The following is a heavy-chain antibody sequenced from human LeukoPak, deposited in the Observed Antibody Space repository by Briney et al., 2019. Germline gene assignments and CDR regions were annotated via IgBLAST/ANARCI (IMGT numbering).Heavy chain of an antibody. CDR2: ISAYNGNT. CDR1: GYTLTSYG. Sequence: ASVKVSCKASGYTLTSYGISWVRQAPGQGLEWMGWISAYNGNTNYAQKLQGRVTMTTDTSTSTAYMELRSLRSDDTAVYYCARQMGYCSGGSCYRGFDYWGQGTLATVSS. D-gene: IGHD2-15*01. CDR3: ARQMGYCSGGSCYRGFDY. J-gene: IGHJ4*02. V-gene: IGHV1-18*01.